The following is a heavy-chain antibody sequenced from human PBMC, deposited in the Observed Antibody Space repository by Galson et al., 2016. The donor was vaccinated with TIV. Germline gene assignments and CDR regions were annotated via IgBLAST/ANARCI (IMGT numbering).Heavy chain of an antibody. CDR2: FDPEVQKT. CDR3: ATVAWFTRLSLDN. CDR1: GDSLTALV. V-gene: IGHV1-24*01. Sequence: PVKGSCKVSGDSLTALVIHWVRQAPGKGLEWVGGFDPEVQKTIYAQNFQGRVTLTADTSIDTAYMEPGSLRFADTAVSCCATVAWFTRLSLDNWGQGTLVTVSS. J-gene: IGHJ4*02. D-gene: IGHD2-2*01.